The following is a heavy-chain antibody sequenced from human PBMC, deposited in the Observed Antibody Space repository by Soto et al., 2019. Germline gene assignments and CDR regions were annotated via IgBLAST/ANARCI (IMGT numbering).Heavy chain of an antibody. J-gene: IGHJ6*02. D-gene: IGHD3-16*01. V-gene: IGHV3-30-3*01. CDR2: ISYDGDNK. CDR1: GFTFRNYA. Sequence: QVQLVESGGGVVQPGRSLTLSCAASGFTFRNYAMHWVGQAPAKGLGGGATISYDGDNKYYTDSVKGPFTISRDNSKNTLYLQMNSLRPEDTAVYYCARPWGQLSTYYYGMDTWGQGTTVTVSS. CDR3: ARPWGQLSTYYYGMDT.